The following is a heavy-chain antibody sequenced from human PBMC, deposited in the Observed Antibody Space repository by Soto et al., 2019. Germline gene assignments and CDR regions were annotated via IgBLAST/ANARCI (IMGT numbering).Heavy chain of an antibody. Sequence: QVQVVQSGAEVKKPGASVKVSCKASGHSFTGHYMHWVRQAPGQGLEWMGWINPNRGDTNYARKFEGRGTMTRDTSIKTVYMELSSLTSDATAVNYCARAQIGFLDWLPDNYYYCMDVWGQGTTVTVSS. CDR2: INPNRGDT. J-gene: IGHJ6*02. CDR3: ARAQIGFLDWLPDNYYYCMDV. CDR1: GHSFTGHY. V-gene: IGHV1-2*02. D-gene: IGHD3-3*02.